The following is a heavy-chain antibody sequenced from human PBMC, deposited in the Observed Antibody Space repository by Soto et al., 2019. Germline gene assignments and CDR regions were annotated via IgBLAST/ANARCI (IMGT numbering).Heavy chain of an antibody. CDR1: GFTVSTYA. CDR2: ISGSGVST. D-gene: IGHD6-19*01. Sequence: EVQLLESGGGLVQPGGSLRLSCAASGFTVSTYAMNWVLQAPGTGLEWVAGISGSGVSTYYADSVKGRFPVSRDNSKNTLYLQMNSLRGEDTAVFYCATERSCGWSVDYWGQGTLVTVSP. V-gene: IGHV3-23*01. CDR3: ATERSCGWSVDY. J-gene: IGHJ4*02.